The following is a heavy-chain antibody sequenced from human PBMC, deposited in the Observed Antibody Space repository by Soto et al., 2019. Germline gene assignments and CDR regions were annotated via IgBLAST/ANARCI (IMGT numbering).Heavy chain of an antibody. V-gene: IGHV4-31*03. D-gene: IGHD6-19*01. CDR3: ARDSRAVAGLTHYYYYYGMDV. Sequence: SETLSLTCTVSGGSISSGCYYWSWIRQHPGKGLEWIGYIYYSGSTYYNPSIKSRVTISVDTSKNQFSLKLSSVTAADTAVYYCARDSRAVAGLTHYYYYYGMDVWGQGTTVTSP. CDR2: IYYSGST. CDR1: GGSISSGCYY. J-gene: IGHJ6*02.